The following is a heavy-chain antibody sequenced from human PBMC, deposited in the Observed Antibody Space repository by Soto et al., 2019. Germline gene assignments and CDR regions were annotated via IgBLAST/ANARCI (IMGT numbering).Heavy chain of an antibody. CDR2: INAGNGNT. CDR1: GYIFNTYA. V-gene: IGHV1-3*01. Sequence: QVQLVQSGAEVKKPGASVRVSCKASGYIFNTYALHWVRQAPGQRLEWMGWINAGNGNTKYSQNFPGRVTFIRDTSASTAYMELNSLRSEDTAVYYCASPSYGSGNFYWGQGTLVTVSS. D-gene: IGHD3-10*01. CDR3: ASPSYGSGNFY. J-gene: IGHJ4*02.